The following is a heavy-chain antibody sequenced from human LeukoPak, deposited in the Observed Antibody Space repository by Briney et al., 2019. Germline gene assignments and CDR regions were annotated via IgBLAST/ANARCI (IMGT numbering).Heavy chain of an antibody. CDR1: GFTFDDYA. CDR2: ISWNSGSI. CDR3: AKSGSSSWGYNWFDP. V-gene: IGHV3-9*01. D-gene: IGHD6-13*01. Sequence: GRSLRLSCAASGFTFDDYAMHWVRQAPGKGLEWVSGISWNSGSIGYADSVKGRFTISRDNAKNSLYLQMNSLRAEDTALYYCAKSGSSSWGYNWFDPWGQGTLVTVSS. J-gene: IGHJ5*02.